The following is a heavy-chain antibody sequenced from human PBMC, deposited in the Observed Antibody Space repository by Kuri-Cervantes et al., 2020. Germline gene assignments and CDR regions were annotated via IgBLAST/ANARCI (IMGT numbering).Heavy chain of an antibody. D-gene: IGHD4-23*01. CDR1: GASISTSNFF. J-gene: IGHJ4*02. Sequence: SETLSLTCAVSGASISTSNFFWGWVRQSPGKGLEWIGSIYSSGSSDYNPSLETRVTISVHTSKNQFSLQLTSVTAADTAVYFCARDGGNFVGNFDYWGQGILVTVSS. CDR2: IYSSGSS. V-gene: IGHV4-39*07. CDR3: ARDGGNFVGNFDY.